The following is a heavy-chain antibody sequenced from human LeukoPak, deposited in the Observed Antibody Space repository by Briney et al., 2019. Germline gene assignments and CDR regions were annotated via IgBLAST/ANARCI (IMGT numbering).Heavy chain of an antibody. D-gene: IGHD6-19*01. J-gene: IGHJ4*02. Sequence: GGSLRLSCAASGFTFSSYAMSWVRQAPGKGLEWVSGISGSGGSTYYADSVKGRFTISRDNSKNTLYLQMNSLGAEDTAVYYCAKFVKPGIAVAALGYWGQGTLVTVSS. CDR3: AKFVKPGIAVAALGY. V-gene: IGHV3-23*01. CDR2: ISGSGGST. CDR1: GFTFSSYA.